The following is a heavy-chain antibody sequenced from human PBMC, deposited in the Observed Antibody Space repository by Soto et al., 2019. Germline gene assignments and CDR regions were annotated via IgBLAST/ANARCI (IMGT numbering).Heavy chain of an antibody. Sequence: GGSLRLSCAASGFTFSSYGMHWVRQAPGKGLEWVAVIWYDGSNKYYADSVKGRFTISRDNSKNTLYLQMNSLRAEDTAVYYCARDGATVTRLVNYYYYYYYMDVWGKGTTVTVSS. D-gene: IGHD4-17*01. CDR2: IWYDGSNK. CDR3: ARDGATVTRLVNYYYYYYYMDV. CDR1: GFTFSSYG. J-gene: IGHJ6*03. V-gene: IGHV3-33*01.